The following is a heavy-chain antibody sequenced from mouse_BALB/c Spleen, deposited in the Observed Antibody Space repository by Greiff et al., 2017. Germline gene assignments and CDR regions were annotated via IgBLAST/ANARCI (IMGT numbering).Heavy chain of an antibody. CDR1: GYTFTSYW. V-gene: IGHV1-7*01. D-gene: IGHD2-10*02. CDR3: ARSSGYGNSGDY. Sequence: VQLQQSGAELAKPGASVKMSCKASGYTFTSYWMHWVKQRPGQGLEWIGYINPSTGYTEYNQKFKDKATLTADKSSSTAYMQLSSLTSEDSAIYYCARSSGYGNSGDYWGQGTTLTVSS. CDR2: INPSTGYT. J-gene: IGHJ2*01.